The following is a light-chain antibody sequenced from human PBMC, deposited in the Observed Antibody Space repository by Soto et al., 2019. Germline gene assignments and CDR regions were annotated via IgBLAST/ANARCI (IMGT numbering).Light chain of an antibody. CDR3: QQLFDFPIT. CDR2: APS. Sequence: DIQLTQSPSFLSPSIGESVTITCRASQVISTSLAWYQVKPGKAPKLLIYAPSTLETGVPSRFSATVSGTEISLTITSLQPEDFATYNSQQLFDFPITFAQGTRLETK. CDR1: QVISTS. V-gene: IGKV1-9*01. J-gene: IGKJ5*01.